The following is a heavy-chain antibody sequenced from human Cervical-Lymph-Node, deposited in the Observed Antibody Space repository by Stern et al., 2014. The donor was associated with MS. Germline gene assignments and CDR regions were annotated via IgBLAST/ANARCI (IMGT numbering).Heavy chain of an antibody. D-gene: IGHD3-22*01. J-gene: IGHJ4*02. V-gene: IGHV1-69*01. CDR2: VIPIFGTA. Sequence: VQLVQSGAEVKKPGASVKVSCKASGGTFSSYAISWVRHAPGKGLEWMGGVIPIFGTANYAQKFQGRVTITADESTSTAYMELSSLRSEDTAVYYCARVYSDYYDSHSLGYWGQGTLVTVSS. CDR3: ARVYSDYYDSHSLGY. CDR1: GGTFSSYA.